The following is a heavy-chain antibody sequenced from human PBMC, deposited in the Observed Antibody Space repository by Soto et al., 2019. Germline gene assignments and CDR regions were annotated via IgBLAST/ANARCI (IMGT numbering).Heavy chain of an antibody. J-gene: IGHJ4*02. CDR1: GFNIRSSY. CDR2: ISYSAST. CDR3: ARVGRSSSIDF. V-gene: IGHV4-59*12. D-gene: IGHD6-6*01. Sequence: PSETQSLTCTFSGFNIRSSYWGWIRQPPGKGLEWIGDISYSASTNYNPSLKSRVTISLDTSKNLFSLDLKSVTAADTAVYYCARVGRSSSIDFWGPGTLVTVSS.